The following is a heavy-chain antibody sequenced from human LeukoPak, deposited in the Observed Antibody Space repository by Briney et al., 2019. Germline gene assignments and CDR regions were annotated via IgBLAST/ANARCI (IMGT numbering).Heavy chain of an antibody. Sequence: GGSLRLSCAASGFTFSSYAMSWVRQAPGKGLEWVSAISGSGGGTYYADSVKGRFTISRDNSKNTLYLQMNSLRAEDTAVYYCAKGGVVVVPAAIFTYYFDYWGQGTLVTVSS. D-gene: IGHD2-2*01. CDR3: AKGGVVVVPAAIFTYYFDY. CDR1: GFTFSSYA. CDR2: ISGSGGGT. V-gene: IGHV3-23*01. J-gene: IGHJ4*02.